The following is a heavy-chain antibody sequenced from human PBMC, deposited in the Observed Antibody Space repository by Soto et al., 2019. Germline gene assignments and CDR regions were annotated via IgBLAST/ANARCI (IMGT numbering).Heavy chain of an antibody. D-gene: IGHD3-22*01. V-gene: IGHV3-23*01. Sequence: RRRSCATSGFTFCSYAMSWVRQVRGQGLEWVSAISGSGGSTYYADSVKGRFTISRDNSKNKLYLQMNSLRAEDTDVYYCAKALDMIVVVTWFDPWGQGTLVTVSS. CDR1: GFTFCSYA. J-gene: IGHJ5*02. CDR3: AKALDMIVVVTWFDP. CDR2: ISGSGGST.